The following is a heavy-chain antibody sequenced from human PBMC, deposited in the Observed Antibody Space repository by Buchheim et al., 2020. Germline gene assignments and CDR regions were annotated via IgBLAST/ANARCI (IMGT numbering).Heavy chain of an antibody. CDR3: AKDPRAKDSYRGDLLIRYFEY. CDR2: ISFMERIN. D-gene: IGHD3-10*01. J-gene: IGHJ4*02. Sequence: QVQLEESGGGWVQPGGSRPRSVEASGLAFSAYGFHWARRFQAKGLQGWPLISFMERINNYTNPVKARFTLSGDDSRNTVTLQMNRLRPEDTGVYYCAKDPRAKDSYRGDLLIRYFEYWGQGAL. V-gene: IGHV3-30*18. CDR1: GLAFSAYG.